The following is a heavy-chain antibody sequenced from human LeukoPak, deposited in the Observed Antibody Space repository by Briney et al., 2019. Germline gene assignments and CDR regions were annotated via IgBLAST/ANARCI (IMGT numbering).Heavy chain of an antibody. V-gene: IGHV3-11*06. J-gene: IGHJ4*02. CDR3: ARAFVGYPPYYFDY. Sequence: PGGSLRLSSAASGFSFSDYYMSWIRQAPGKGLEWVSYISSSGSYTDYADSVRGRFTTSRDNAKNSLHLQMNSLRAEDTAMYYCARAFVGYPPYYFDYWGQGALVTVSS. CDR1: GFSFSDYY. D-gene: IGHD2-21*01. CDR2: ISSSGSYT.